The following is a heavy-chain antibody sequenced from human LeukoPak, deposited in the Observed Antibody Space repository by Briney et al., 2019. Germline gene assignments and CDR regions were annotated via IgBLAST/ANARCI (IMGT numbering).Heavy chain of an antibody. V-gene: IGHV3-9*01. CDR2: ISWDSGSI. J-gene: IGHJ4*02. CDR1: GFTFDDYA. CDR3: ARVGVSYCSGGSCYSFDY. D-gene: IGHD2-15*01. Sequence: GGSLRLSCAASGFTFDDYAMHWVRQAPGKGLEWVSGISWDSGSIGYADSVKGRFTISRDNAKNSLYLQMNSLRAEDTALYYCARVGVSYCSGGSCYSFDYWGQGTLVTVSS.